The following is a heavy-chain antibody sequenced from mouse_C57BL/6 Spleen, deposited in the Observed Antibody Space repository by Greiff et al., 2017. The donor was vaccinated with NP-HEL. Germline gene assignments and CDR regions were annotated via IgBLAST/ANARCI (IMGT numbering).Heavy chain of an antibody. J-gene: IGHJ4*01. CDR3: ARLYYGSSPQAMEY. CDR2: IDPSDSYT. CDR1: GYTFTSYW. V-gene: IGHV1-59*01. Sequence: QVQLQQPGAELVRPGTSVKLSCKASGYTFTSYWMHWVKQRPGQGLEWIGVIDPSDSYTNYNQKFKGKATLTVDTSSSTASMQLSSLTSEDSAVYYCARLYYGSSPQAMEYWGQGTSVTVSS. D-gene: IGHD1-1*01.